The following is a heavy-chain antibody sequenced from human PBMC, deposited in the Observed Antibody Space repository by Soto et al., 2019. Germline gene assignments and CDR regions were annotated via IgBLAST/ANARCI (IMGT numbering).Heavy chain of an antibody. CDR3: ASNSYGYTFYAY. CDR1: GGSISSGDSY. D-gene: IGHD5-18*01. J-gene: IGHJ4*02. Sequence: QVQLQESGPGLVKPSQTLSLTCTVSGGSISSGDSYWSWIRQPPGKGLEWIGYIYYSGSTYYNLSLKSRVTTSVDTSKNQFSLKLSSVTAADTAVYYCASNSYGYTFYAYWGQGTLVTVSS. V-gene: IGHV4-30-4*01. CDR2: IYYSGST.